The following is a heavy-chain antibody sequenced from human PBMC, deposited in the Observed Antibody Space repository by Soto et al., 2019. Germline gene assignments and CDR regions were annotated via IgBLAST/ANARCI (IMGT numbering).Heavy chain of an antibody. CDR3: AKTGTPWWYFDY. Sequence: GGSLRLSCAASGFTFDDYAMHWVRQAPGKGLEWVSGISWNSGSIGYADSVKGRFTISRDNAKNSLYLQMNSLRAEDTALYYCAKTGTPWWYFDYWGQGTLVTVSS. CDR1: GFTFDDYA. D-gene: IGHD1-7*01. CDR2: ISWNSGSI. J-gene: IGHJ4*02. V-gene: IGHV3-9*01.